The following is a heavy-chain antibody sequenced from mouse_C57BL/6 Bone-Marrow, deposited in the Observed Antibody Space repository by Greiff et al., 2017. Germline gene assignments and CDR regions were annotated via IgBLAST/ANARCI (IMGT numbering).Heavy chain of an antibody. CDR3: ARDGSSYRYYAMDY. Sequence: VQLKQSGAELARPGASVKMSCKASGYTFTSYTMHWVKQRPGQGLEWIGYINPSSGNTKYNQKFKDKATLTADKSSSTAYMQLSSLTSEDSAVYDCARDGSSYRYYAMDYWGQGTSVTVSS. V-gene: IGHV1-4*01. CDR2: INPSSGNT. D-gene: IGHD1-1*01. CDR1: GYTFTSYT. J-gene: IGHJ4*01.